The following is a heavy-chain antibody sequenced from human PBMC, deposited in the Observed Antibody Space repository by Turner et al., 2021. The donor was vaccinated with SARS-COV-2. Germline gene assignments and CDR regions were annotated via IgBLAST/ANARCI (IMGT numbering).Heavy chain of an antibody. CDR3: AREITASTYAMDV. CDR1: GFTFSSYC. Sequence: EVQLVESGGGLVQPGGSLRFYCAASGFTFSSYCMNWVRQAPGKGLEWVSFISKSTSSIYYADSVSCPFTISRDNAENSLYLQMNSLRAEDTAVYYCAREITASTYAMDVWGQGTTVTVSS. J-gene: IGHJ6*02. D-gene: IGHD3-10*01. V-gene: IGHV3-48*01. CDR2: ISKSTSSI.